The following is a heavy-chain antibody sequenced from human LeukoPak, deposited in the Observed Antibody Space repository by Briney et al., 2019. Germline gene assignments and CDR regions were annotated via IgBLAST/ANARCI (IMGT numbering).Heavy chain of an antibody. Sequence: PGGSLRLSCAASGFTVSSNYMSWVRQAPGQGLEWVSVIYSGGSTYYADSVKGRFTISRDNSKNTLYLQMNSLRAEDTAVYYCARDLYDFWSGYLGYWGQGTLVTVSS. V-gene: IGHV3-66*02. D-gene: IGHD3-3*01. J-gene: IGHJ4*02. CDR3: ARDLYDFWSGYLGY. CDR1: GFTVSSNY. CDR2: IYSGGST.